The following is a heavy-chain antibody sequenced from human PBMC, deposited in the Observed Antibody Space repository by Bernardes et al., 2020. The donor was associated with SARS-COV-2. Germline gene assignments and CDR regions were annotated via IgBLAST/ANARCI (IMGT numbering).Heavy chain of an antibody. D-gene: IGHD2-15*01. J-gene: IGHJ6*02. Sequence: GGSLRLSCAASGFTFSSYAMHWVRQAPGKGLEWVAVISYDGSNKYYADSVKGRFTISRDNSKNTLYLQMNSLRAEDTALYHCARVGGPIYYYYGMDVWGQGTTVTVSS. CDR2: ISYDGSNK. CDR3: ARVGGPIYYYYGMDV. CDR1: GFTFSSYA. V-gene: IGHV3-30*07.